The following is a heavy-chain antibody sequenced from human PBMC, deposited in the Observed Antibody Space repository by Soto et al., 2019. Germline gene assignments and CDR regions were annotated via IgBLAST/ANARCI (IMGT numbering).Heavy chain of an antibody. V-gene: IGHV3-7*01. CDR1: GFMFSAYW. J-gene: IGHJ4*02. CDR3: VREDWHRFDS. D-gene: IGHD2-21*01. Sequence: DVQLVESGGRLVQPGGSLRLSCAASGFMFSAYWMSWVRQNPGKGLEWVATISGGASDKFYVDSVKGRFTISRDDSKNTLYLQMDSLRDEDTAVYYCVREDWHRFDSWGQGTLVTVSS. CDR2: ISGGASDK.